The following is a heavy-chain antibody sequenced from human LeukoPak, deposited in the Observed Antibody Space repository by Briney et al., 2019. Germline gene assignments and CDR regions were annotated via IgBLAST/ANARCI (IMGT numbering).Heavy chain of an antibody. CDR3: AKDLFYYDSSGYYADY. V-gene: IGHV3-30*02. D-gene: IGHD3-22*01. CDR1: GFTFSSYG. CDR2: IQYDGSNQ. J-gene: IGHJ4*02. Sequence: GGSLRLSCAASGFTFSSYGMHWVRQAPGKGLEWVAYIQYDGSNQQYANSVKGRFTISRDNSKNTLYLQMNSLRAEDTAVYYCAKDLFYYDSSGYYADYWGQGTLVTVSS.